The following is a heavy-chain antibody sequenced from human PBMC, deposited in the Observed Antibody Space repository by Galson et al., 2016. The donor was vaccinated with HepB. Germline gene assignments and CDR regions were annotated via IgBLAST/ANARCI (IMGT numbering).Heavy chain of an antibody. CDR1: GFTFSNYW. CDR2: INSDGSST. Sequence: SLRLSCAASGFTFSNYWMHWVRQAPGKGLVWISRINSDGSSTSYADSVKGRFTISRDNAKNTLYLQMNSLRADDTAVYYCTRPFCTNGVCYWAYGMDVWGQGIMVTVSS. D-gene: IGHD2-8*01. V-gene: IGHV3-74*01. J-gene: IGHJ6*02. CDR3: TRPFCTNGVCYWAYGMDV.